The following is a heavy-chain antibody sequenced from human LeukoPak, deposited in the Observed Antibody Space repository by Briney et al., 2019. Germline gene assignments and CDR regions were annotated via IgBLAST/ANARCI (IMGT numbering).Heavy chain of an antibody. Sequence: ASVKVSCKASGNTFTSYDIHWVRQATGQGLEWMGWMNPNSGNTGYAQKLQGRVTMTRNTSRSTAYMELSSLRSEDTAVYYCARRHYDSGGHYIYWGQGTLVTVSS. V-gene: IGHV1-8*01. CDR3: ARRHYDSGGHYIY. D-gene: IGHD3-22*01. CDR2: MNPNSGNT. J-gene: IGHJ4*02. CDR1: GNTFTSYD.